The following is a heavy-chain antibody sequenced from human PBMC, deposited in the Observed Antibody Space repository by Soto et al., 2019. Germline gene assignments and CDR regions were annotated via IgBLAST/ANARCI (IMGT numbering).Heavy chain of an antibody. CDR2: IIPIFGTA. CDR1: GGTFSSYA. J-gene: IGHJ4*02. Sequence: GASVKVCCKASGGTFSSYAISWVRQAHGQGLEWMGGIIPIFGTANYAQKFQGRVTITADESTSTAYMELSSLRSEDTAVYYCARDIGDYGDYNYFDYWGQGTLVTVSS. D-gene: IGHD4-17*01. V-gene: IGHV1-69*13. CDR3: ARDIGDYGDYNYFDY.